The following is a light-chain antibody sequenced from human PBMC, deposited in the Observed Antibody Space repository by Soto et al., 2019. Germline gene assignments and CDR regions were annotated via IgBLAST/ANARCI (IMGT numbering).Light chain of an antibody. CDR3: QQYNNWPRRT. CDR1: QSVRGN. V-gene: IGKV3-15*01. J-gene: IGKJ1*01. CDR2: GAS. Sequence: EKVMTQSPATLSVSPGERDTLSCRASQSVRGNLACCQQQPGQAPRLLIYGASTRATGIPARFSGSGSGTEFTLTIISLQSEDVAVYYCQQYNNWPRRTFGQGTKVDIK.